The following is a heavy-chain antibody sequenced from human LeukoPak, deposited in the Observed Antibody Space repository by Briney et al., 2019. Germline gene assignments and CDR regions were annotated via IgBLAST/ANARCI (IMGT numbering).Heavy chain of an antibody. CDR1: GFSLSTSGVG. D-gene: IGHD3-10*01. CDR3: AHWPFGSGSYGY. Sequence: ESGPTLVNPTQTLTLTCTFSGFSLSTSGVGVGWIRQPPGKALEWLGIIYWDDDKRYSPSLKSRVTIIKDTSKNQVVLTMTNVDPVDTATYYCAHWPFGSGSYGYWGQGTLVTVSS. V-gene: IGHV2-5*02. CDR2: IYWDDDK. J-gene: IGHJ4*02.